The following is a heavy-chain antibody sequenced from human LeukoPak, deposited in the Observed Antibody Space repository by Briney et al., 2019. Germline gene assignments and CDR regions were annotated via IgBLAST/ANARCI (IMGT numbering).Heavy chain of an antibody. Sequence: RVGSLSLSCAASGFTFSSYLMSWVRQAPGRGEEWVASIMQDGIEKSYVDSVKGRFTLSRYNATNSLYLQMNSLRAEHTAVYYCARGSPGTFYYYYMDVWGKGTTVTVSS. J-gene: IGHJ6*03. D-gene: IGHD1-26*01. CDR1: GFTFSSYL. CDR3: ARGSPGTFYYYYMDV. CDR2: IMQDGIEK. V-gene: IGHV3-7*01.